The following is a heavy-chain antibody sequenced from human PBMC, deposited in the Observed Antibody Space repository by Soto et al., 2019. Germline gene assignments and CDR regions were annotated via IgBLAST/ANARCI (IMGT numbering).Heavy chain of an antibody. CDR1: GFIFRESC. CDR3: TRDLPDPSKVFDY. V-gene: IGHV3-7*01. Sequence: GGSLRLSCVASGFIFRESCMSWVRQAPGKGLEWVASIKEDGSDKYYLDSVKGRFTISRDNPKNSLYLQMNSLRAEDTAVYYCTRDLPDPSKVFDYWGQGTQVTVSS. J-gene: IGHJ4*02. CDR2: IKEDGSDK.